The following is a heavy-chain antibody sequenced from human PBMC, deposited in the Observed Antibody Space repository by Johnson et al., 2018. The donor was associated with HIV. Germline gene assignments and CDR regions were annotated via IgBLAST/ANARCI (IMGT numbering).Heavy chain of an antibody. V-gene: IGHV3-7*02. CDR2: IRQEGSEK. CDR3: ASSWGNAFDI. D-gene: IGHD7-27*01. Sequence: MLLVESGGGLVQPGGSLRLSCAASGFTFSAYWMTWVRQAPGKGLEWVASIRQEGSEKYYVDSVKGRFTISRDNANNSLYLQVNSLRAEDTAVYYCASSWGNAFDIWGQGTMVTVSS. J-gene: IGHJ3*02. CDR1: GFTFSAYW.